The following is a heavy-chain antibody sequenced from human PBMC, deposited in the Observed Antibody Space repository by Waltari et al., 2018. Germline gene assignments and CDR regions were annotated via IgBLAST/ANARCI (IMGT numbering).Heavy chain of an antibody. CDR2: INWNSAKI. J-gene: IGHJ4*02. CDR1: GFTFDDYA. D-gene: IGHD5-12*01. V-gene: IGHV3-9*01. CDR3: AKNYGDGYNWGIDS. Sequence: EQLVESGGGLVQPGRSLTLSCAASGFTFDDYAMHWVRQPPGKGLEWISGINWNSAKIVYADSVKGRFTISRDNAKNSVFLQMSSLRPEDTALYYRAKNYGDGYNWGIDSWGQGTLVTVSS.